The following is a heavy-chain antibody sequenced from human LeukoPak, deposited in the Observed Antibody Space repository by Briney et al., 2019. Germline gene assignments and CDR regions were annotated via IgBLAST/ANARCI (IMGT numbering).Heavy chain of an antibody. CDR1: GGSISSNTYY. V-gene: IGHV4-30-4*08. CDR2: IYYTGST. J-gene: IGHJ4*02. D-gene: IGHD4-23*01. Sequence: PSQTLSLTCTVSGGSISSNTYYWSWIRQPPGKGLEWIGYIYYTGSTYYNPSLKSRVTISVDTSKNQFSPKLSSMTAADTAVYYCARDPNYGGADYWGQGTLVTVSS. CDR3: ARDPNYGGADY.